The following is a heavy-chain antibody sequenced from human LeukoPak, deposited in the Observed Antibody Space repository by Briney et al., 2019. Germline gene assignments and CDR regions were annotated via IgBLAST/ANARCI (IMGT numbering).Heavy chain of an antibody. CDR3: ARGRWSPPFDY. Sequence: ASVKVSCKASGYTFTSYYMRWVRQAPGQGLEWIGIINPSGGSTSYAQKFQGRVTMTRDMSTSTVYMELSSLRSEDTAVYYCARGRWSPPFDYWGQGTLVTVSS. CDR2: INPSGGST. D-gene: IGHD4-23*01. J-gene: IGHJ4*02. V-gene: IGHV1-46*01. CDR1: GYTFTSYY.